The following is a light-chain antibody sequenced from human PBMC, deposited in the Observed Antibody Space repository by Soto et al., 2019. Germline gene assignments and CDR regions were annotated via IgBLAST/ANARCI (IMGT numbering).Light chain of an antibody. Sequence: ALTQPPSASGSPGQSVTISCTGTSSDVGGYNYVSWYQQHPGKAPKLMIYEVSKRPSGVPDRFSGSKSGNTASLTVSGLQAEDEADYYCSSYAGSNKSVVFGGGTKLTVL. CDR3: SSYAGSNKSVV. CDR1: SSDVGGYNY. V-gene: IGLV2-8*01. CDR2: EVS. J-gene: IGLJ2*01.